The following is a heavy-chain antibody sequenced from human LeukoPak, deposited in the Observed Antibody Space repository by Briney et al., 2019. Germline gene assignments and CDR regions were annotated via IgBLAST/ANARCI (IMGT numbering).Heavy chain of an antibody. D-gene: IGHD6-19*01. V-gene: IGHV1-2*02. J-gene: IGHJ4*02. CDR3: AKATRRGSSGWYAYYFDY. Sequence: GASVKISCKASGYTFTGYYMHWVRQAPGHGLERMGWINPNSGGTNYAQKFQGRVTMTRDTSISTAYMELSRLRSDDTAVYYCAKATRRGSSGWYAYYFDYWGQGTLVTVSS. CDR2: INPNSGGT. CDR1: GYTFTGYY.